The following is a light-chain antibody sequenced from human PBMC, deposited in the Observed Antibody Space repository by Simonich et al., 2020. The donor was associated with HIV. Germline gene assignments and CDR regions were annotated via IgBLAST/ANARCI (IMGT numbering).Light chain of an antibody. CDR1: QSVNSN. J-gene: IGKJ4*01. Sequence: EIVMTQSPATLSVSPGERATLSCRPRQSVNSNLAWYQQKPGQAPRLLSYSASTRATGIPAKFSGSWSGTEFTLTISSMQSEDIAVYYCQQYNNRPLTFGGGTKVEIK. CDR3: QQYNNRPLT. V-gene: IGKV3-15*01. CDR2: SAS.